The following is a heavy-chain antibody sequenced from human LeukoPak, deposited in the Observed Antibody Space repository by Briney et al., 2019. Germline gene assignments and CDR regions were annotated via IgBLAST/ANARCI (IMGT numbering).Heavy chain of an antibody. CDR2: ISYDGSNK. J-gene: IGHJ4*02. D-gene: IGHD2-2*02. V-gene: IGHV3-30-3*01. CDR3: AKDRGGYCSSTSCYRQSKDE. Sequence: PGGSLRLSCAASGFTFSSYAMHWVRQAPGKGLEWVVVISYDGSNKYYADSVKGRFTISRDNSKNTLYLQMNSLRAEDTAVYYCAKDRGGYCSSTSCYRQSKDEWGQGTLVTVSS. CDR1: GFTFSSYA.